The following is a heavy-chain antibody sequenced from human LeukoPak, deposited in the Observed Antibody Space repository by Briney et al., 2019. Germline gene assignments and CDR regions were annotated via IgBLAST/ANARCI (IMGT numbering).Heavy chain of an antibody. CDR1: GLGFGSFW. Sequence: TGGSLRLSCAASGLGFGSFWMIWVRQAPGKGLEWVGNIKQDGSEKRYADSVRGRFTISRDNAQTSLYLQMNSLRAEDTAVYYCARASDPWLQLTWGQGTLVTVSS. V-gene: IGHV3-7*05. CDR2: IKQDGSEK. J-gene: IGHJ5*02. CDR3: ARASDPWLQLT. D-gene: IGHD5-24*01.